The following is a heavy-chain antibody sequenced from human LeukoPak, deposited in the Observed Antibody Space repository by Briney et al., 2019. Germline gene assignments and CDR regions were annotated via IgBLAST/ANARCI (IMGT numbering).Heavy chain of an antibody. CDR3: ARCSSSPLTEFEV. J-gene: IGHJ6*02. Sequence: MPGGSLRLSCAASGFTFSSYSMNWVRQAPGKGLEWVSSISSSCSYIYYADSVKGRFTISRDNAKNSLYLQMNSLRAEDTAVYYCARCSSSPLTEFEVWGQGTTVTVSS. CDR1: GFTFSSYS. V-gene: IGHV3-21*01. CDR2: ISSSCSYI. D-gene: IGHD6-6*01.